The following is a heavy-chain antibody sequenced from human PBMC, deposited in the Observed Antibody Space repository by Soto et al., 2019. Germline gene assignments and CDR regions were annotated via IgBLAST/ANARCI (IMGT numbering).Heavy chain of an antibody. CDR2: INHSGST. J-gene: IGHJ6*02. D-gene: IGHD3-3*01. CDR1: GGSFSGYY. Sequence: PSETLSLTCAVYGGSFSGYYWSWIRQPPGKGLEWIGEINHSGSTNYNPSLKSRVTISVDTSKNQFSLKLSSVTAADTAVYYCARAPYYDFWSGYYTHYYRMDVWGQGTTVTVSS. CDR3: ARAPYYDFWSGYYTHYYRMDV. V-gene: IGHV4-34*01.